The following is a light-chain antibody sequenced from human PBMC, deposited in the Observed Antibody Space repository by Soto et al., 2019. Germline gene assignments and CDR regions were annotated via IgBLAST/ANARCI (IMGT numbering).Light chain of an antibody. V-gene: IGLV2-14*01. Sequence: QSALTQPASVSGSPGQSITISCTGTSSDVGTYNYVSWYQQHPGKAPKLMIYDVSNLPSGVSDRFSGSKSGNTASLTISGLQAEDEADYYCSSYTGSSASVLFGGGTKLTVL. CDR2: DVS. CDR3: SSYTGSSASVL. CDR1: SSDVGTYNY. J-gene: IGLJ2*01.